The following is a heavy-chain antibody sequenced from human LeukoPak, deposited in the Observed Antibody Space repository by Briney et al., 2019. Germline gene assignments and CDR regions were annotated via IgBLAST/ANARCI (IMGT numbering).Heavy chain of an antibody. CDR1: GFTFSSYE. D-gene: IGHD3-16*01. J-gene: IGHJ6*03. CDR3: ARDYASEYMDV. V-gene: IGHV3-48*03. CDR2: ISSSGSTI. Sequence: GGSLRLSCAASGFTFSSYEMNWVRQAPGKGLEWVSYISSSGSTIYYADSVKGRFTISRDNAKNSLFLQMDSLRVEDTAVYYCARDYASEYMDVWGKGTTVTVSS.